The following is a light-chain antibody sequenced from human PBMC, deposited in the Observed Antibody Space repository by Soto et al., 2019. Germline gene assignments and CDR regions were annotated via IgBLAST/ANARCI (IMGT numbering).Light chain of an antibody. CDR2: AAS. CDR3: QQYGSSYLYT. Sequence: EVVLTQSPDTLSLSPGERATLSCRASQSISSRSLEWLAWYQYKPGQAPRLLIYAASERATGIPDRFSGSGSGTDFTLTISKLEPEDFAVYYCQQYGSSYLYTFGQGTKVDIK. J-gene: IGKJ2*01. CDR1: QSISSRS. V-gene: IGKV3-20*01.